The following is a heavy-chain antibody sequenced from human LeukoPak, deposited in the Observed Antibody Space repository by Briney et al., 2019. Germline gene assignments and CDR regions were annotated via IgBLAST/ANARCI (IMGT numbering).Heavy chain of an antibody. CDR2: INPNSGGT. CDR3: ARDPEPLRLGELSLIDY. Sequence: ASVKVSCKASGYTFTGYYMHWVRQAPGQGLEWMGWINPNSGGTNYAQKFQGRVTMTRDTSISTACMELSRLRSDDTAVYYCARDPEPLRLGELSLIDYWGQGTLVTVSS. CDR1: GYTFTGYY. J-gene: IGHJ4*02. V-gene: IGHV1-2*02. D-gene: IGHD3-16*02.